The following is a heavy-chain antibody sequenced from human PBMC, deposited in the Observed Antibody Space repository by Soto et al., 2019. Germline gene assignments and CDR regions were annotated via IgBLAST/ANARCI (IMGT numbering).Heavy chain of an antibody. CDR1: GFTVSSKY. V-gene: IGHV3-66*01. D-gene: IGHD2-15*01. CDR2: IQRGGSI. J-gene: IGHJ6*03. CDR3: TRYDVHCSGGIYYGVPMDV. Sequence: EVQLVESGGGLVQPGGSLRLSCAVSGFTVSSKYMSWVREAPGKGLEWVAVIQRGGSIYYADSVKGRFAISRDSSKNKLYLQMNSLRAEDTAVYYCTRYDVHCSGGIYYGVPMDVWGKGTTVTVSS.